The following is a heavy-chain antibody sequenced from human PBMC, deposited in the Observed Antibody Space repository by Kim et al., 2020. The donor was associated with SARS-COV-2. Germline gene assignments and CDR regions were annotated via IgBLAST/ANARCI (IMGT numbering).Heavy chain of an antibody. CDR1: GFTFSSYD. D-gene: IGHD2-2*01. J-gene: IGHJ4*02. V-gene: IGHV3-33*01. CDR3: ARDQGGLADCRSTSSYGLWY. CDR2: IWYDGSNI. Sequence: GGSLRLSCAASGFTFSSYDMHWVRQAPGKGLEWVAVIWYDGSNIYYADSVKGRFTISRDNSKNTLYLQMNSLRAEDTAVYYCARDQGGLADCRSTSSYGLWYCGEGSLVSVSS.